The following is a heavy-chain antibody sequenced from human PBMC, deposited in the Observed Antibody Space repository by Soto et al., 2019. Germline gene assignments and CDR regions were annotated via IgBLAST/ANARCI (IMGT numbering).Heavy chain of an antibody. CDR1: GYTFTSYD. V-gene: IGHV1-8*01. CDR2: MNPNSGNT. Sequence: QVQLVQSGAEVKKPGASVKVSCKASGYTFTSYDINWVRQATGQGLEWMGWMNPNSGNTGYAQKFQGRVTMNRNTSISTAYMELSSLRSEATAVYYCARERSSGWYVDYWGQGTLVTVSS. CDR3: ARERSSGWYVDY. D-gene: IGHD6-19*01. J-gene: IGHJ4*02.